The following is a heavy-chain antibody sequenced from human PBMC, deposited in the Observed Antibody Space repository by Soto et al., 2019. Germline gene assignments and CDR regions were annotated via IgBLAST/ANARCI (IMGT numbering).Heavy chain of an antibody. CDR3: VGGDSRDASNWGSVFDF. CDR1: GGSISGYS. D-gene: IGHD3-22*01. J-gene: IGHJ4*02. V-gene: IGHV4-59*03. CDR2: IYRSGAT. Sequence: PSETLSLTCTVSGGSISGYSWSWIRQPPGKGLDWIGYIYRSGATIYNPSLECRVTFSLATSKNQYSLRLHSVTAADPAVYYCVGGDSRDASNWGSVFDFRRQGPLVILSS.